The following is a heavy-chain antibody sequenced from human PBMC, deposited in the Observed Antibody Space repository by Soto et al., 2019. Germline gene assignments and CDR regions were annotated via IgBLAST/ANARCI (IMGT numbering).Heavy chain of an antibody. D-gene: IGHD2-2*01. CDR2: ISSSSSTI. CDR1: GFTFSSYS. Sequence: GGSLRLSCAASGFTFSSYSMNWVRQAPGKELEWVSYISSSSSTIYYADSVKGRFTISRDNAKNSLYLQMNSLRDEDTAVYYCARALPYCSSTSCYPYYYYGMDVWGQGTTVTVSS. CDR3: ARALPYCSSTSCYPYYYYGMDV. V-gene: IGHV3-48*02. J-gene: IGHJ6*02.